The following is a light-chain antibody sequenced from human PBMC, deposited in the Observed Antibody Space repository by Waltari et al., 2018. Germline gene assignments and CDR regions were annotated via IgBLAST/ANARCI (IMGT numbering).Light chain of an antibody. CDR1: QSLLHRDGNTY. V-gene: IGKV2-30*02. Sequence: DVVMTQSPLSLSVNVGPAATISCSSRQSLLHRDGNTYFNWFHQRPGQSPRRLFYKVSYRDPGVPDRFSGSGSGPDFTLTISRVEAEDAGVFYCMQATHWPYTFGQGTKLEI. CDR2: KVS. J-gene: IGKJ2*01. CDR3: MQATHWPYT.